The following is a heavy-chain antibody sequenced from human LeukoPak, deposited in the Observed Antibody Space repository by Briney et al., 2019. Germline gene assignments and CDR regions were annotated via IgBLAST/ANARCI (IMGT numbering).Heavy chain of an antibody. CDR1: GGSFSGYY. J-gene: IGHJ4*02. Sequence: SETLSLTCAVYGGSFSGYYWSWIRQPPGKGLEWIGEINHSGSTNYNPSLKSRVTISVDTSKNQFSLKLSSVTAADTAIYYCARLQGYSYGLIDYWGQGTLVTVSS. CDR2: INHSGST. CDR3: ARLQGYSYGLIDY. D-gene: IGHD5-18*01. V-gene: IGHV4-34*01.